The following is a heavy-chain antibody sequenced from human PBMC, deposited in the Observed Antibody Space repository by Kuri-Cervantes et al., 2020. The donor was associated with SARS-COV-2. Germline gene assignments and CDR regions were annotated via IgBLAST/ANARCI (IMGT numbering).Heavy chain of an antibody. Sequence: SVKVSCKASGGTFDSYTISWVRQTPGQGLEWVGGIITAFGTANYAQKFQDRVTLIADKSTSTVFMELSRLSSEDTAVYYCAKELLWFGDLHGGYFDYWGQGTLVTVSS. CDR1: GGTFDSYT. CDR3: AKELLWFGDLHGGYFDY. V-gene: IGHV1-69*06. D-gene: IGHD3-10*01. J-gene: IGHJ4*02. CDR2: IITAFGTA.